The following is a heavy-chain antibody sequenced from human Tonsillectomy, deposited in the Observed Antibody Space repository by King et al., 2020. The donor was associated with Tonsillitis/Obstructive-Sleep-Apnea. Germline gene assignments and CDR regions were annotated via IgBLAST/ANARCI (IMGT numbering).Heavy chain of an antibody. D-gene: IGHD4-17*01. CDR1: GFTFSIYG. Sequence: VQLVESGGGVVQPGRSLSLSCAASGFTFSIYGMHWVRQAPGKGLEWVAVIWYDGTNKNYADSVKGRFTISRDNSQNTLYLQMKSLRADDTAVYYCARDKSPTFDDNGDYVPGGHYFEYWGQGTLVTVSS. CDR3: ARDKSPTFDDNGDYVPGGHYFEY. V-gene: IGHV3-33*01. CDR2: IWYDGTNK. J-gene: IGHJ4*02.